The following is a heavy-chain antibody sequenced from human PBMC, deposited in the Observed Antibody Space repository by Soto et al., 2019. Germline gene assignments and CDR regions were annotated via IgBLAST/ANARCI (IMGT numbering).Heavy chain of an antibody. CDR3: ARELNKVTTRDAFDI. Sequence: QVQLVESGGGVVQPGRSLRLSCAASGFTFSSYGMHWVRQAPGKGLEWVAVIWYDGSNKYFADSVKGRFTISRDNSKNTLYLQMNSLRAEDTAVYYCARELNKVTTRDAFDIWGQGTMVTVSS. CDR2: IWYDGSNK. CDR1: GFTFSSYG. J-gene: IGHJ3*02. V-gene: IGHV3-33*01. D-gene: IGHD4-17*01.